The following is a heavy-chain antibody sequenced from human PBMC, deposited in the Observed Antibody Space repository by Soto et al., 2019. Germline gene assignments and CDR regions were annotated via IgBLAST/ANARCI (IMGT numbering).Heavy chain of an antibody. CDR2: ISAYNGNT. J-gene: IGHJ5*02. V-gene: IGHV1-18*01. CDR3: ERVGGGGVVGAPTVIDIPNPLQSLP. D-gene: IGHD3-16*01. CDR1: GYTFTSYG. Sequence: GASVKVSCKASGYTFTSYGISWVRQAPGQGLEWMGWISAYNGNTNYAQKLQGRVTMTTDTSTSTAYMELRSLRSEDTAIYYCERVGGGGVVGAPTVIDIPNPLQSLPWG.